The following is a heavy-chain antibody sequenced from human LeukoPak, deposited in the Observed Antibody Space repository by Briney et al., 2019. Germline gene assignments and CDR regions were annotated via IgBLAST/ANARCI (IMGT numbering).Heavy chain of an antibody. CDR2: INHSGST. CDR1: GGSFSGYY. V-gene: IGHV4-34*01. Sequence: SETLSLTCAVYGGSFSGYYWSWTRQPPGKGLEWIGEINHSGSTNYNPSLKSRVTISVDTSKNQFSLKLSSVTAADTAVYYCARGGYGDILTGYYINWFDPWGQGTLVTVSS. J-gene: IGHJ5*02. D-gene: IGHD3-9*01. CDR3: ARGGYGDILTGYYINWFDP.